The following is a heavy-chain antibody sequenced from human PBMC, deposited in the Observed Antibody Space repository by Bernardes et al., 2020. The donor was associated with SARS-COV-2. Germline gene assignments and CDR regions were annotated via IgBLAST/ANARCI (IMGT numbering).Heavy chain of an antibody. D-gene: IGHD3-9*01. CDR3: AKDDVEIQNWLYSS. V-gene: IGHV3-23*01. Sequence: GGSLRLSCSSSGFTFNKFAMGWFRQAPGKGLEWVSSISTSGSPYYADSVKGRFSISRDNPKNTLYLQMNNLRAEDTALYYCAKDDVEIQNWLYSSWGQGTLVTVSS. J-gene: IGHJ5*02. CDR2: ISTSGSP. CDR1: GFTFNKFA.